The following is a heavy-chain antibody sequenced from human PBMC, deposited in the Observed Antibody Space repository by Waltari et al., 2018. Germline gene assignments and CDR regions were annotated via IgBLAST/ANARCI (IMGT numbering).Heavy chain of an antibody. CDR3: ARLPSPTVTYYFDY. Sequence: QVQLQESGPGLVKPSQTLSLTCTVSGGSISSGSYYWSWIRQPAGKGLEWIGRIYTSGSTNYNPSLKGRVTISVDTSKNQFSLKLSSVTAADTAVYYCARLPSPTVTYYFDYWGQGTLVTVSS. D-gene: IGHD4-17*01. V-gene: IGHV4-61*02. J-gene: IGHJ4*02. CDR1: GGSISSGSYY. CDR2: IYTSGST.